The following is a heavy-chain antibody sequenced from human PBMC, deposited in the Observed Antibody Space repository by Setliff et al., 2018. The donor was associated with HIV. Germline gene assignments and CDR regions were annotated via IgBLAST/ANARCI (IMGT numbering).Heavy chain of an antibody. J-gene: IGHJ4*02. CDR3: ARDNIIWSEDY. D-gene: IGHD3-10*01. CDR1: GYIFTSHK. V-gene: IGHV1-46*01. CDR2: ITPSDSYT. Sequence: ASVKVSCKASGYIFTSHKIHWVRQAPGQGLEWMGIITPSDSYTVYAQKFQGRDTMTRETSTSTVYMELSSLRSDGTAVYYCARDNIIWSEDYWGQGTLVTVSA.